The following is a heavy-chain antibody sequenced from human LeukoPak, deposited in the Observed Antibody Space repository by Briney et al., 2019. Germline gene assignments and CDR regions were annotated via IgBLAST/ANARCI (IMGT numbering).Heavy chain of an antibody. D-gene: IGHD4-17*01. CDR1: GFTFSSYG. CDR3: ARDFRGSYGDYSIGY. V-gene: IGHV3-33*01. Sequence: PGRSLRLSCAASGFTFSSYGMHWVRQAPGKGLEWVAVIWYDGSNKYYADSVKGRFTISRDNSKNTLYLQMNSLRAEDTAVYYCARDFRGSYGDYSIGYWGQGTLVTVSS. CDR2: IWYDGSNK. J-gene: IGHJ4*02.